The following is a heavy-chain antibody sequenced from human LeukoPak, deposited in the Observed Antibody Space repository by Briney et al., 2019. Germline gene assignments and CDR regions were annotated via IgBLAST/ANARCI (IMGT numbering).Heavy chain of an antibody. D-gene: IGHD3-22*01. CDR3: ARDLIEVITPYYYYYMDV. V-gene: IGHV1-2*02. CDR1: GYTFTGYY. Sequence: ALVKVSCKASGYTFTGYYMHWVRQAPGQGLEWMGWINPNSGGTNYAQKFQGRVTMTRDTSISTAYMELSRLRSDDTAVYYCARDLIEVITPYYYYYMDVWGKGTTVTVSS. J-gene: IGHJ6*03. CDR2: INPNSGGT.